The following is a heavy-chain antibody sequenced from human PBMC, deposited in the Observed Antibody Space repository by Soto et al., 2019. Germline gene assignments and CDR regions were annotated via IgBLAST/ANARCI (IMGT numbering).Heavy chain of an antibody. J-gene: IGHJ4*02. D-gene: IGHD3-10*01. CDR1: GFTFSSYA. Sequence: EVQLLEAGGNLIQPGGSLRLSCAASGFTFSSYAMSWVRQAPGQGLEWLSAISGPGATISYADSVKGRFTISRDNSKNTLYLQMISLTAEDTAVYYCAKMLTMVRGVTGLRDFDFWGQGTLVTVSS. CDR2: ISGPGATI. CDR3: AKMLTMVRGVTGLRDFDF. V-gene: IGHV3-23*01.